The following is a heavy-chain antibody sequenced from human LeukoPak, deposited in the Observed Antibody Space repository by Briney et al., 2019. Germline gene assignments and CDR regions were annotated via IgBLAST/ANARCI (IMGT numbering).Heavy chain of an antibody. CDR1: GFTLSDYH. Sequence: GGSLRLSCAASGFTLSDYHMNWVRQAPGKGLEWLSSITTISHYIYYAGAVRGRFTISRDNAKNSLYLQMNSLRGEDTAVYYCARSGGPGTPHQLRYNWFDPWGQGTLVTVSS. D-gene: IGHD2-15*01. V-gene: IGHV3-21*01. J-gene: IGHJ5*02. CDR2: ITTISHYI. CDR3: ARSGGPGTPHQLRYNWFDP.